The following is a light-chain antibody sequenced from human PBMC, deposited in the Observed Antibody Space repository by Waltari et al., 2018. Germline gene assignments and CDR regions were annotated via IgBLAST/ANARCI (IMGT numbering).Light chain of an antibody. CDR1: QRIGRY. J-gene: IGKJ1*01. V-gene: IGKV3-20*01. Sequence: EIVLTQSPGTLSLSPGERATLSCRASQRIGRYLAWYQQKPDQAPRLLIYGASSRATGIPDRFSGSWSGTDFSLTISRLEPEDFAVYYCQNHERLPATFGQGTKVEIK. CDR2: GAS. CDR3: QNHERLPAT.